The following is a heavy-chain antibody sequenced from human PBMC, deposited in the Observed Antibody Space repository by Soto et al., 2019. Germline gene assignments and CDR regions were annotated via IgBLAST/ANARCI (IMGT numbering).Heavy chain of an antibody. J-gene: IGHJ6*03. Sequence: LSLTCTVSGGSVSSGSYHWSWIRQPPGKGLEWIGDIYYSGIVTYNPSLKSRVTISVDTSKNQFSLKLSSVTAADTAVYYCARGVRVVVPAATIYYYYYYMDVWGKGTTVTVSS. CDR3: ARGVRVVVPAATIYYYYYYMDV. CDR1: GGSVSSGSYH. V-gene: IGHV4-61*01. CDR2: IYYSGIV. D-gene: IGHD2-2*01.